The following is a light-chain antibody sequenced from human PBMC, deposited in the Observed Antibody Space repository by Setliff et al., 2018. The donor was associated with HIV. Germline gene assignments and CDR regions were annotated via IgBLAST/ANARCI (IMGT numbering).Light chain of an antibody. CDR3: GAYTSGDVIV. CDR2: EVS. V-gene: IGLV2-14*01. J-gene: IGLJ2*01. CDR1: NSDIGHSMY. Sequence: QSVLTQPASVSGSPGQSITLSCAGSNSDIGHSMYVSWYQHHPGKAPKLVIYEVSNRPSGISTRFSGSKSGNTASLTISGLQADDEADYYCGAYTSGDVIVFGGGTKVTVL.